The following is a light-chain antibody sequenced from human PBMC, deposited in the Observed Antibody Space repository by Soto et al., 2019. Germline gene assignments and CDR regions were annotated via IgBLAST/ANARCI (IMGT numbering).Light chain of an antibody. CDR3: CSHAGSSVV. Sequence: QSALTQPRSVSGPPGQSVTISCTGTSSDVGRYSFVSWYQQHPGKAPKLILYDVYKRPSGVPDRFSGSKSGNTASLTISGLQAEDETDYYCCSHAGSSVVFGTGTKV. CDR2: DVY. CDR1: SSDVGRYSF. J-gene: IGLJ1*01. V-gene: IGLV2-11*01.